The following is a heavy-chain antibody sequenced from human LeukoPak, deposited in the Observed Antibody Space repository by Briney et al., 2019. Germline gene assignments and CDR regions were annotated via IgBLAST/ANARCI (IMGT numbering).Heavy chain of an antibody. CDR3: ARDQGTRPGDY. J-gene: IGHJ4*02. Sequence: ASVKVSCKASEYTFTGYYMHWVRQAPGQGLEWMGWINAGNGNTKYSQKFQGRVTITRDTSASTAYMELSSLRSEDTAVYYCARDQGTRPGDYWGQGTLVTVSS. CDR1: EYTFTGYY. V-gene: IGHV1-3*01. D-gene: IGHD6-6*01. CDR2: INAGNGNT.